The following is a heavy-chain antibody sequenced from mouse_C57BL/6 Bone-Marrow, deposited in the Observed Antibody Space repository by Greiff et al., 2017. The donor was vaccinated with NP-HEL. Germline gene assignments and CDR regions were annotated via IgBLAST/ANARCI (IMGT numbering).Heavy chain of an antibody. Sequence: EVKLMESGGGLVKPGGSLKLSCAASGFTFRDYGMHWVRQAPEKGLEWVAYISSGSSTIYYADTVKGRFTISRDNAKNTLFLQMTSLRSEDTAMYYCAVNYAMDYWGQGTSVTVSS. J-gene: IGHJ4*01. CDR1: GFTFRDYG. V-gene: IGHV5-17*01. CDR2: ISSGSSTI. CDR3: AVNYAMDY.